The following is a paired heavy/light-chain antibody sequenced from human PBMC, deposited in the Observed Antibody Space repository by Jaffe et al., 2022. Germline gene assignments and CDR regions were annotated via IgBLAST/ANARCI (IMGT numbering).Light chain of an antibody. CDR3: QQYYSIPLT. CDR2: WAS. CDR1: QSLLYTSNNRTY. Sequence: DIVMTQSPDSLAVSLGERATINCKSSQSLLYTSNNRTYLAWLQQKPGQPPKLLIYWASTRESGVPDRFSGSGSGTDFTLTISSLQAEDVAVYYCQQYYSIPLTFGGGTKVEIK. V-gene: IGKV4-1*01. J-gene: IGKJ4*01.
Heavy chain of an antibody. V-gene: IGHV4-38-2*01. CDR2: IYQSGST. D-gene: IGHD3-10*01. J-gene: IGHJ4*02. Sequence: QVQLQESGPGLVKPSETLSLTCAVSGYSIRNNYYWAWIRQSPGKGLEWLGSIYQSGSTYYNPSLKSRLTISIDTSKNQFSLRLNSVTAADTAVYYCAKAEYASGSYCTSFDSWGQGILVTVSS. CDR3: AKAEYASGSYCTSFDS. CDR1: GYSIRNNYY.